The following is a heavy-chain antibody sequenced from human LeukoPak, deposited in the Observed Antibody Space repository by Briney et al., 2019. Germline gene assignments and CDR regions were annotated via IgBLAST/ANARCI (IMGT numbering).Heavy chain of an antibody. J-gene: IGHJ4*02. CDR2: ISWNSGSI. Sequence: GGSLRLSCAASGFTVSYNYMTWVRQAPGKGLEWVSGISWNSGSIGYADSVKGRFTISRDNAKNSLYLQMNSLRAEDMALYYCAKGEDYDSSGYSYFDYWGQGTLVTVSS. V-gene: IGHV3-9*03. CDR1: GFTVSYNY. D-gene: IGHD3-22*01. CDR3: AKGEDYDSSGYSYFDY.